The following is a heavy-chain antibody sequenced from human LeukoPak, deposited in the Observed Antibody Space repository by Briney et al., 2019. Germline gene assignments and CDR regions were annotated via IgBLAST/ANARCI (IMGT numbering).Heavy chain of an antibody. CDR2: ISYDGSNK. Sequence: GGSLRLSCAASGFTFSSYAMHWVRQAPGKGLEWVAVISYDGSNKYYADSVKGRFTISRGNSKNTLYLQMNSLRAEDTAVYYCARGFNYGYYLDWGQGTLVTVSS. CDR1: GFTFSSYA. J-gene: IGHJ4*02. CDR3: ARGFNYGYYLD. D-gene: IGHD5-18*01. V-gene: IGHV3-30-3*01.